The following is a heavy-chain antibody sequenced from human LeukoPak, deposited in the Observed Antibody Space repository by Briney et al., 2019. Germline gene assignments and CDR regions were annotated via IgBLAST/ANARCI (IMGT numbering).Heavy chain of an antibody. CDR3: AREAYMGRWLQSDAFDI. V-gene: IGHV1-46*01. CDR2: INPSGGST. D-gene: IGHD5-24*01. J-gene: IGHJ3*02. Sequence: ASVKVSCKASVYTFTSYYMHWVRQAPGQGVEWMGIINPSGGSTSYAQKFQGRVPMPSAPSTSTVYMELSSLRSEHTAVYYCAREAYMGRWLQSDAFDIWGQGTMVTVPS. CDR1: VYTFTSYY.